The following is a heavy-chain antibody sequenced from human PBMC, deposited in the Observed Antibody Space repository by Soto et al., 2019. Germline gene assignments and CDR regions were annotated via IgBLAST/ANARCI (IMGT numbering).Heavy chain of an antibody. CDR2: ISGSGDYT. D-gene: IGHD6-19*01. V-gene: IGHV3-23*01. CDR1: GFTFDIYA. Sequence: EVQLLESGGDLVQPGGSLRLSCDASGFTFDIYALSSVRQTPGKGLEWVAAISGSGDYTYYTDSVKGRFTISRDNSKNTLSLQMNNMRVEDTAIYYCAKVDRYSSGWSYYAPEYYYYPMDVWGQGTTVTVSS. J-gene: IGHJ6*02. CDR3: AKVDRYSSGWSYYAPEYYYYPMDV.